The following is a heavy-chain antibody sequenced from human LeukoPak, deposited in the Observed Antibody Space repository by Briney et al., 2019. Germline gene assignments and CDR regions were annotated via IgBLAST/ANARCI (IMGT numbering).Heavy chain of an antibody. V-gene: IGHV4-34*01. D-gene: IGHD6-13*01. Sequence: SETLSLTCAVYGGSFSGYYWSWIRQPPGKGLEWIGEINHSGSTNYSPSLKSRVTISVDTSKNQFSLKLSSVTAADTAVYYCARGLGKAAAGLYYFDYWGQGTLVTVSS. CDR2: INHSGST. J-gene: IGHJ4*02. CDR1: GGSFSGYY. CDR3: ARGLGKAAAGLYYFDY.